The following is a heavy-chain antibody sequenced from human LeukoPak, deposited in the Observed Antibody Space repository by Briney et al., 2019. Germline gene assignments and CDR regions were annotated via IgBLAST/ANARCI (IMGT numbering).Heavy chain of an antibody. Sequence: PSETLSLTCAVYGGSFSGYYWSWIRQPPGKGLEWIGEINHSGSTNYSPSLKSRVTISVDTSKNQFSLKLSSVTAADTAVYYCARHLDSSSWIDYWGQGTLVTVSS. CDR3: ARHLDSSSWIDY. V-gene: IGHV4-34*01. D-gene: IGHD6-13*01. J-gene: IGHJ4*02. CDR2: INHSGST. CDR1: GGSFSGYY.